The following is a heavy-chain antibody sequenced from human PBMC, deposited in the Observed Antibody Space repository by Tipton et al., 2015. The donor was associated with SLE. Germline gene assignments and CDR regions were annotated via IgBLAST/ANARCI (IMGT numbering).Heavy chain of an antibody. D-gene: IGHD2-15*01. CDR3: TTDRIHVVVVAASFDY. CDR1: GFTFSNAW. V-gene: IGHV3-15*01. J-gene: IGHJ4*02. CDR2: IKSKTDGGTT. Sequence: GSLRLSCAASGFTFSNAWMSWVRQAPGKGLEWVGRIKSKTDGGTTDYAAPVKGRFTISRDDSKNTLYLQMNSLKTEDTAVYYCTTDRIHVVVVAASFDYWGQGTLVTVSS.